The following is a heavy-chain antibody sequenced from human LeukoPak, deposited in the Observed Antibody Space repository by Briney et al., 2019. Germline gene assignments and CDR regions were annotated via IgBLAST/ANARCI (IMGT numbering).Heavy chain of an antibody. CDR3: AKEILYYYGSGSYSSSASDI. CDR1: GFTFSSYA. Sequence: GGSLRLSCAASGFTFSSYAMSWVRQAPGKGLEWVSAISGSGGSTYYADSVKGRFTISRDNSKNTLYLQMNSLRAEDTAVYYCAKEILYYYGSGSYSSSASDIWGQGTMVTVSS. D-gene: IGHD3-10*01. V-gene: IGHV3-23*01. CDR2: ISGSGGST. J-gene: IGHJ3*02.